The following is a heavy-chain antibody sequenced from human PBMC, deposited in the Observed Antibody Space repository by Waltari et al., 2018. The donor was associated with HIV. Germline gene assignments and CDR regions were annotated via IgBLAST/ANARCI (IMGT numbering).Heavy chain of an antibody. CDR1: GDSVPRNSYA. V-gene: IGHV6-1*01. CDR2: TYYRSKWYN. Sequence: QVQLQQSGPGLVKPSQTLPLTCAISGDSVPRNSYAWQWIRQSPSRDIEWLGRTYYRSKWYNDYAVSVKSRISINPDTSKNQFSLQLKSVTPEDTAVYYCARLTGDDGGGYWGQGTLVTVSS. D-gene: IGHD7-27*01. J-gene: IGHJ4*02. CDR3: ARLTGDDGGGY.